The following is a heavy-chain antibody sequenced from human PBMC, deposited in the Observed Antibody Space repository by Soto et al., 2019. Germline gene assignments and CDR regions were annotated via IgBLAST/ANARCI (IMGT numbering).Heavy chain of an antibody. Sequence: ASVKVSCKASGYTLTSYYVRWVRQAPGQGLEWMGIINPGGGSTTYAQKFRGRVTMTRDTSTSTVYMELSSLRSEDTAVYYCARDRGPMTGYYYGMDVWGQGTTVTVSS. CDR2: INPGGGST. CDR1: GYTLTSYY. CDR3: ARDRGPMTGYYYGMDV. V-gene: IGHV1-46*03. J-gene: IGHJ6*02.